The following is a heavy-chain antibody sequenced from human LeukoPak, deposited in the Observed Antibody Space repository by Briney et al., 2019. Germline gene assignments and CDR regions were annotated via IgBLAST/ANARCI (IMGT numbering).Heavy chain of an antibody. D-gene: IGHD6-13*01. Sequence: SGGSLRLSCAASGFTFDDYGMSWVRRAPGKGLEWVSGINWNGGSTGYADSVKGRFTISRDNAKNSLYLQMNSPRAEDTALYYCAREGSGAAAGTAEFDYWGQGTLVTVSS. CDR3: AREGSGAAAGTAEFDY. CDR2: INWNGGST. J-gene: IGHJ4*02. V-gene: IGHV3-20*04. CDR1: GFTFDDYG.